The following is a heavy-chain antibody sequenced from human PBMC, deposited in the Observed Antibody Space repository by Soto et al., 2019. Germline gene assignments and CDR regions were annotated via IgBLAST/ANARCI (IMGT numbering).Heavy chain of an antibody. Sequence: GGSLRLSCAASGFTFSSYGMHWVRQAPGKGLEWVAVIWYDGSNKYYADSVKGRFTISRDNSKNTLYLQMNSLRAEDTAVYYCAREPDCSSTSCYYYYYGIDVWGQGTTVTVSS. CDR2: IWYDGSNK. CDR3: AREPDCSSTSCYYYYYGIDV. CDR1: GFTFSSYG. J-gene: IGHJ6*02. V-gene: IGHV3-33*01. D-gene: IGHD2-2*01.